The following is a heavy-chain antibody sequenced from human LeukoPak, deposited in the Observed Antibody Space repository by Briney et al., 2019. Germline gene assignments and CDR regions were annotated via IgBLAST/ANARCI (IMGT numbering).Heavy chain of an antibody. D-gene: IGHD1-26*01. Sequence: SETLSLTCTVSGGSISSYYWSWIRQPPGKGLEWIGYIYYSGSTNYNPSLKSRVTISVDTSKNQFSLKLSSVTAADTAVYYCARHWLGGSYLYWGQGTLVTVSS. V-gene: IGHV4-59*08. CDR1: GGSISSYY. J-gene: IGHJ4*02. CDR3: ARHWLGGSYLY. CDR2: IYYSGST.